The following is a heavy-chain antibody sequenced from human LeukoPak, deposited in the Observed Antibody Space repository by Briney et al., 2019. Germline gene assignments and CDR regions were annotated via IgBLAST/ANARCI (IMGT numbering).Heavy chain of an antibody. CDR3: ARRSRNGLDAFDI. D-gene: IGHD1-14*01. Sequence: ASVKVSCKASAYTFTGYYLHWVRQAPGQGLQWMGWIDPNNGDTEYAQKFQGRVTMTRVRSISTAYMELGRLTSDDTAVYYCARRSRNGLDAFDIWGQGTMVTVSS. CDR1: AYTFTGYY. J-gene: IGHJ3*02. CDR2: IDPNNGDT. V-gene: IGHV1-2*02.